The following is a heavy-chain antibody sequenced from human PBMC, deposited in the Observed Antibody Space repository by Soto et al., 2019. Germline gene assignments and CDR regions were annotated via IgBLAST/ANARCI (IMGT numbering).Heavy chain of an antibody. Sequence: GGSLSLSCLASGFIFRSYAMHLVRQAPGKGLEWVAVITYDGANGYYADSVRGRFAISRDNSKSTLFLQMNSLRPEDTAVYYCARAFSGSYPNFDYWGQGTLVTVSS. V-gene: IGHV3-30*09. D-gene: IGHD1-26*01. CDR2: ITYDGANG. CDR1: GFIFRSYA. J-gene: IGHJ4*02. CDR3: ARAFSGSYPNFDY.